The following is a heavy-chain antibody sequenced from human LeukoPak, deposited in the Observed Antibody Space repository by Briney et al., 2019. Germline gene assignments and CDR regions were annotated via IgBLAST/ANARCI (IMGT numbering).Heavy chain of an antibody. CDR1: GGSISSYY. D-gene: IGHD6-19*01. V-gene: IGHV4-59*12. Sequence: SETLSLTCTVSGGSISSYYWSWIRQPPGKGLEWIGYIYYSGSTNYSPSLKSRVTISVDTSKNQFSLKLSSVTAADTAVYYCARGLSSGWLPKPGWFDPWGQGTLVTVSS. CDR3: ARGLSSGWLPKPGWFDP. J-gene: IGHJ5*02. CDR2: IYYSGST.